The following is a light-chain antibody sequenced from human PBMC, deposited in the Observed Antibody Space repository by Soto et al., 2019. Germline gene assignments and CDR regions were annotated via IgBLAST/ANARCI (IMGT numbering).Light chain of an antibody. Sequence: IQLTQSPSSLSASVGDRVTITCRASQGISSYLAWYQQKPGKAPKLLIYAASTLQSGVPSRFSGSGSGTDFTLTIGSLEPEDFAVYYCQQRSTWPRLTFGGGTKVEIK. CDR3: QQRSTWPRLT. CDR2: AAS. V-gene: IGKV1-9*01. CDR1: QGISSY. J-gene: IGKJ4*01.